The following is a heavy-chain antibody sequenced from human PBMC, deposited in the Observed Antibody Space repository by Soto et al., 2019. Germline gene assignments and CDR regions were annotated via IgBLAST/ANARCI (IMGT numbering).Heavy chain of an antibody. D-gene: IGHD3-9*01. V-gene: IGHV3-33*01. J-gene: IGHJ6*02. CDR1: GFTFSSYG. CDR2: IWYDGSNK. CDR3: ARGSITISPYELGV. Sequence: QVQLVESGGGVVQPGRSLRLSCAASGFTFSSYGMHWVRQAPGKGLEWVAVIWYDGSNKYYADSVKGRFTISRDNSKNSLCLQMNSLRAEDTAVYYCARGSITISPYELGVWGQGTTVTVSS.